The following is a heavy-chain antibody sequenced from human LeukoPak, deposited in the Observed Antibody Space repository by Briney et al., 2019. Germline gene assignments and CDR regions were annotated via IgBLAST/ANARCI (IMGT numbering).Heavy chain of an antibody. J-gene: IGHJ2*01. V-gene: IGHV3-64D*09. CDR3: VKLAAPGAIWYFDL. Sequence: TGGSLRLSCAASGFIFSSYDMHWVRQAPGKGLKDVSAISSNGGSTYYADSVKGRFTISRDNSKNTLYLQMSSLRTEDTAMYYCVKLAAPGAIWYFDLWGRGTLVTVSS. CDR1: GFIFSSYD. D-gene: IGHD3-10*01. CDR2: ISSNGGST.